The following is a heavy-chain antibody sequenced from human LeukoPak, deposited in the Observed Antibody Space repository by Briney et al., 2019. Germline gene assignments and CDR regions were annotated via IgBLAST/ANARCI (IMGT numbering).Heavy chain of an antibody. Sequence: GGSLRLSCAASGFTVRSNHISWVRQVPGKGLEWVSVISNGGGTNYLDSVKGRFTISRDNSKNTLYLQMNSLRAEDTAVYYCTLVRGFKRPLDCWGQGTLVTVSS. J-gene: IGHJ4*02. CDR2: ISNGGGT. CDR1: GFTVRSNH. D-gene: IGHD2-8*02. CDR3: TLVRGFKRPLDC. V-gene: IGHV3-53*01.